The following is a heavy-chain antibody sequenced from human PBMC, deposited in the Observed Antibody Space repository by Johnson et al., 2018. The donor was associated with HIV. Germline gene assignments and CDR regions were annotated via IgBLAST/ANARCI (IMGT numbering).Heavy chain of an antibody. CDR2: IKQDGSER. V-gene: IGHV3-7*01. CDR1: GFTFSIYW. J-gene: IGHJ3*02. Sequence: VQLVESGGGLVQPGGSLRLSCAASGFTFSIYWMSWVRQAPGKGLEWVANIKQDGSERYYVDSVKGRFTISRDYAKNSLYLQMNSLRAEDTAVYYCARGPVFDIWGQGTMVTVSS. CDR3: ARGPVFDI.